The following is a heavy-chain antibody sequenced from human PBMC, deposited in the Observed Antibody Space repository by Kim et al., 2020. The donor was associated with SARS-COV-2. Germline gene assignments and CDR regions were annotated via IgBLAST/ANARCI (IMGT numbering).Heavy chain of an antibody. Sequence: ASVKVSCKASGYTFTSYGISWVRQAPGQGLEWMGWISAYNGNTNYAQKLQGRVTMTTDTSTSTAYMELRSLRSDDTAVYYCARETNCDWLLPPFEYWGQGTLVTVSS. CDR2: ISAYNGNT. J-gene: IGHJ4*02. CDR3: ARETNCDWLLPPFEY. CDR1: GYTFTSYG. D-gene: IGHD3-9*01. V-gene: IGHV1-18*01.